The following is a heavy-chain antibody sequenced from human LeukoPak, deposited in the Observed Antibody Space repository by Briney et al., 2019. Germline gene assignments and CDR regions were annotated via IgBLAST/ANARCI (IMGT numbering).Heavy chain of an antibody. J-gene: IGHJ4*02. CDR1: GYMFTGYY. CDR2: INPNSGGT. Sequence: ASVKVSCKASGYMFTGYYVHWVRQAPGQGLEWMGWINPNSGGTNYAQEFQGRVTMTRDTSISTAYMELSSLRSDDTAVYYCARGYCSGDCFTLFDYWGQGTLVTVSS. D-gene: IGHD2-21*02. V-gene: IGHV1-2*02. CDR3: ARGYCSGDCFTLFDY.